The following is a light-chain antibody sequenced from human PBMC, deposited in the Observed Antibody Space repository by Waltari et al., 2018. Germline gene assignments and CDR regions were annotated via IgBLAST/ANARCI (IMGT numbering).Light chain of an antibody. Sequence: EIVLTQSQATLSLSPGERATLSCRASQNVSSFLAWYQQKRGQAPRLLIYDAAHRATGIPARFSGGGSGTDFTLTISSLEPEDFAVYYCQQRSNWYTFGQGTKLEIK. V-gene: IGKV3-11*01. CDR2: DAA. J-gene: IGKJ2*01. CDR3: QQRSNWYT. CDR1: QNVSSF.